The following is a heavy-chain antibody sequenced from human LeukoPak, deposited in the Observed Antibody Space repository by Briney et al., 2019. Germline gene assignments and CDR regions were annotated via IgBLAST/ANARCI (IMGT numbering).Heavy chain of an antibody. CDR2: INHSGST. Sequence: PSETLSLTCSVSGGSIRSGDYYWSWIRQPPGKGLEWIGEINHSGSTNYNPSLKSRVTISVDTSKNQFSLKLSSVTAADTAVYYCARGRGYCSSTSCYSFFDYWGQGTLVTVSS. J-gene: IGHJ4*02. CDR1: GGSIRSGDYY. D-gene: IGHD2-2*01. CDR3: ARGRGYCSSTSCYSFFDY. V-gene: IGHV4-34*01.